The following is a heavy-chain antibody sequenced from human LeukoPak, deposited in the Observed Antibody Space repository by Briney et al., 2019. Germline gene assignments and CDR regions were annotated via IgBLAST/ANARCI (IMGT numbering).Heavy chain of an antibody. CDR1: GYTFTGYY. J-gene: IGHJ4*02. Sequence: ASVKVSCKASGYTFTGYYMHWVRQAPGQGLEWMGRINPNSGGTNYAQKFQGRVTMTRDTSISTAYMELSRLRSDDTAVYYCARELMTTVTTYDYWGQGTLVTVSS. V-gene: IGHV1-2*06. D-gene: IGHD4-17*01. CDR2: INPNSGGT. CDR3: ARELMTTVTTYDY.